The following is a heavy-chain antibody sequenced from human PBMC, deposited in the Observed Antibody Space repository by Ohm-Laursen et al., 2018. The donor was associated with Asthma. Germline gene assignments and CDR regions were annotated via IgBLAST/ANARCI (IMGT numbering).Heavy chain of an antibody. Sequence: SSVKVSCKASGGTFSSYAISWVRQAPGQGLEWMGWISAYNGNTNYAQKLQGRVTMTTDTSTSTAYMELRSLRSDDTAVYYCASLLYYDSSGYYPYWGQGTLVTVSS. CDR3: ASLLYYDSSGYYPY. D-gene: IGHD3-22*01. CDR1: GGTFSSYA. J-gene: IGHJ4*02. CDR2: ISAYNGNT. V-gene: IGHV1-18*01.